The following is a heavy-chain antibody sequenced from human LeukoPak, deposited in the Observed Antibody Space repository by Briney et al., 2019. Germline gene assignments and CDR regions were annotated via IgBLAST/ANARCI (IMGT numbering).Heavy chain of an antibody. V-gene: IGHV3-48*03. J-gene: IGHJ6*02. CDR1: GFTFSSYE. CDR3: ARVGWGGYCSNGVCYSTVGLDV. CDR2: ISSSGNTI. D-gene: IGHD2-8*01. Sequence: QPGGSLRLSCAASGFTFSSYEMNWVRQAPGQGLEWVSYISSSGNTIYYADSVKGRFTISRDNPKNSLYLQVNSLRAEDTAVYYCARVGWGGYCSNGVCYSTVGLDVWGRGTTVTVSS.